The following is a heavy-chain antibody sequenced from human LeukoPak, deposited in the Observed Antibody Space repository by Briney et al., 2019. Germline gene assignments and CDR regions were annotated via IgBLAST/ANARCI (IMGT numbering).Heavy chain of an antibody. CDR2: INHSGST. CDR1: GGSFSGYY. J-gene: IGHJ4*02. V-gene: IGHV4-34*01. CDR3: ASVCSGGSCSN. D-gene: IGHD2-15*01. Sequence: PSETLSLTCAVYGGSFSGYYWSWIRQPPGKGLEWIGEINHSGSTNYNPSLKSRVTISVDTSKNQFSLKLSSVTAAGTAVYYCASVCSGGSCSNWGQGTLVTVSS.